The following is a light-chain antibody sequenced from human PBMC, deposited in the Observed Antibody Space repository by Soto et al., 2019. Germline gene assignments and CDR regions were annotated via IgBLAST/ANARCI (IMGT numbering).Light chain of an antibody. J-gene: IGLJ1*01. Sequence: QSALTQPASVSGSPGQSITISCTGTSSDFGSYNLVSWYQQHPGKAPKLMIYEGSKRPSGISNRFSGSKSGNTASLTISGLQAEDEADYFCCSYAGSSIFYVFGTGTKVTVL. V-gene: IGLV2-23*01. CDR2: EGS. CDR1: SSDFGSYNL. CDR3: CSYAGSSIFYV.